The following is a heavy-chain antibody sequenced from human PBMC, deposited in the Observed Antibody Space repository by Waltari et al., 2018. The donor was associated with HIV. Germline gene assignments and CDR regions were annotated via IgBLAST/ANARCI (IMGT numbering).Heavy chain of an antibody. D-gene: IGHD4-17*01. V-gene: IGHV3-43D*03. CDR3: STYGDSEAFDI. CDR1: GFTFDDYA. CDR2: ICWDGGST. Sequence: EVQLVESGGVVVQPGGSLRLSCAASGFTFDDYAMHWVRQAPGKGLGWVSLICWDGGSTYYADSVKGRFTISRDNSKNSLYLQMNSLRAEDTALYYCSTYGDSEAFDIWGQGTMVTVSS. J-gene: IGHJ3*02.